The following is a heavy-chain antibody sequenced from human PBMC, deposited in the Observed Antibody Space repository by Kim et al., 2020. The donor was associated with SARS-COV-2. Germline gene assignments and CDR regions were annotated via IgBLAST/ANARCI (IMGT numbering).Heavy chain of an antibody. CDR2: INHSGST. Sequence: SETLSLTCAVYGGSFSGYYWSWIRQPPGKGLEWIGEINHSGSTNYNPSLKSRVTISVDTSKNQFSLKLSSVTAADTAVYYCARGTGTRTGKRCSSTSCYAFDIWGQGTMVTVSS. CDR3: ARGTGTRTGKRCSSTSCYAFDI. V-gene: IGHV4-34*01. CDR1: GGSFSGYY. J-gene: IGHJ3*02. D-gene: IGHD2-2*01.